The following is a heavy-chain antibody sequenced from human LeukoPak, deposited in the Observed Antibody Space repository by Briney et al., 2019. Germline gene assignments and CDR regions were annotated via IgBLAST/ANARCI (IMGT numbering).Heavy chain of an antibody. V-gene: IGHV3-48*01. Sequence: PGGSLRLSCAASGFTFSSYSMNWVRQAPGKGLEWVSFLSSSSSTIYYADSVKGRFTISRDNSKNTLYLQMNSLRAEDTAVYYCAKGFLLASGNDYWGQGTLVTVSS. CDR3: AKGFLLASGNDY. CDR2: LSSSSSTI. J-gene: IGHJ4*02. CDR1: GFTFSSYS. D-gene: IGHD3-9*01.